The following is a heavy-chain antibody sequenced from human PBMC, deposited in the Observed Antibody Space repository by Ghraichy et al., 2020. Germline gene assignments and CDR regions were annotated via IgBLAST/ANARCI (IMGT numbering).Heavy chain of an antibody. Sequence: SETLSLTCTVSGGSISSSSYYWGWIRQPPGKGLEWIANIYYSGSTYYNPSLKSRVTISVDTSKNQFSLKLSSVTAADTAVYYCARLRYDSSGYSYYFDSWGQGTLGTVSS. CDR3: ARLRYDSSGYSYYFDS. CDR2: IYYSGST. V-gene: IGHV4-39*01. J-gene: IGHJ4*02. D-gene: IGHD3-22*01. CDR1: GGSISSSSYY.